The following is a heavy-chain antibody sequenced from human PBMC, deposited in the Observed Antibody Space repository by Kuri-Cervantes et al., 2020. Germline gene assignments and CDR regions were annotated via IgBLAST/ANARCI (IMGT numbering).Heavy chain of an antibody. D-gene: IGHD5-18*01. CDR2: IYTSGST. V-gene: IGHV4-61*02. CDR3: ARTTVGNTYGPFDS. CDR1: GGSISSGSYY. Sequence: LRLSCTVSGGSISSGSYYWSWIRQPAGKGLEWIGRIYTSGSTNYNPSLKSRVTISVDTSKNQFSLRLTSVTAADTAVYYCARTTVGNTYGPFDSWGQGSLVTVSS. J-gene: IGHJ4*02.